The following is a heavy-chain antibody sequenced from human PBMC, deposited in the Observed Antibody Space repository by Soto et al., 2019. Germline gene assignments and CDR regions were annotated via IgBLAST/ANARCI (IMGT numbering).Heavy chain of an antibody. J-gene: IGHJ3*02. CDR3: ARGPATGDAFDI. CDR2: INHSGST. Sequence: QVQLQQWGAGLLKPSETLSLTCAVYGGSFSGYYWSWIRHPPGKGLEWIGEINHSGSTNYNPSLKIRVTISVDTSKNQFSLKLSSVTAADTAVYYCARGPATGDAFDIWGQGTMVTVSS. CDR1: GGSFSGYY. V-gene: IGHV4-34*01.